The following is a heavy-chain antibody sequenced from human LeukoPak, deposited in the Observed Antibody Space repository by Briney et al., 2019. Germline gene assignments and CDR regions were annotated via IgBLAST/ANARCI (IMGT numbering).Heavy chain of an antibody. CDR1: GFTFSSYW. D-gene: IGHD3-16*01. Sequence: QPGGSLRLSCAASGFTFSSYWMSWVRQAPGKGLEWVANIKQDGSEKYYVDSVKGRFTISRDNAKNSLYLQMNSLRAEDTAVYYCARDYDYVWGSWGSAFDIWGQGTMVTVSS. CDR3: ARDYDYVWGSWGSAFDI. V-gene: IGHV3-7*01. J-gene: IGHJ3*02. CDR2: IKQDGSEK.